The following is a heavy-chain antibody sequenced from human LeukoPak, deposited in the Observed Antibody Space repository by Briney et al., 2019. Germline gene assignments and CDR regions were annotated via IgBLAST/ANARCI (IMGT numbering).Heavy chain of an antibody. CDR2: IYHSGST. CDR3: ARDQLQLGYFDY. D-gene: IGHD6-13*01. CDR1: GYSISSGYY. Sequence: PSETLSLTCTVSGYSISSGYYWGWIRQPPGKGLEWIGSIYHSGSTYYNPSLKSRVTISVDTSKNQFSLKLSSVTAADTAVYYCARDQLQLGYFDYWGQGTLVTVSS. J-gene: IGHJ4*02. V-gene: IGHV4-38-2*02.